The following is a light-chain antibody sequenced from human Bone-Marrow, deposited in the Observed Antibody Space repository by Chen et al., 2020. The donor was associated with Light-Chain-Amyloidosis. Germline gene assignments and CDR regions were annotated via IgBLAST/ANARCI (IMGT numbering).Light chain of an antibody. CDR1: DLPTKY. J-gene: IGLJ2*01. CDR2: RDT. Sequence: SYELTQPPSVSVSPGQTARITCSGDDLPTKYAYWYQQKPGQAPVLLLHRDTGRPSGVAERVSGASWGTTATLTISGVQAEDEADYHCQSADSSGTDGVIFGGGTKLTVL. CDR3: QSADSSGTDGVI. V-gene: IGLV3-25*03.